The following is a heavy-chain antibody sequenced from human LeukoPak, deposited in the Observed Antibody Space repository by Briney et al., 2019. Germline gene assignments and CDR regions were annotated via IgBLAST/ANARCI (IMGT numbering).Heavy chain of an antibody. CDR3: ARLSGTYSRGGDH. D-gene: IGHD1-26*01. CDR2: ISGSGYAI. J-gene: IGHJ4*02. Sequence: GGSQRLSCTASGFTLSDFHMSWIRQAPGKGLEWVSHISGSGYAIHHPGSVKCRFTISRDNAKNSLYLQMNSLRVEDSAVYYCARLSGTYSRGGDHWGQGTLVTVSS. V-gene: IGHV3-11*01. CDR1: GFTLSDFH.